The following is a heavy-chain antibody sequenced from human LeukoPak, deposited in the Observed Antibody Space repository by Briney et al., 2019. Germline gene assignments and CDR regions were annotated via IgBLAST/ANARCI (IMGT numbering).Heavy chain of an antibody. Sequence: SETLSLTCTVSGGSISSYYGSWIRQPAGKGLEWIGRIYTSGSTNYNTSLKSRATMSVDTSKNQFSLQLSSVTAADTAVYYCARDLTVTTKSYPFYYYDMDVWGKGTTVTVSS. D-gene: IGHD4-11*01. J-gene: IGHJ6*03. CDR3: ARDLTVTTKSYPFYYYDMDV. CDR2: IYTSGST. V-gene: IGHV4-4*07. CDR1: GGSISSYY.